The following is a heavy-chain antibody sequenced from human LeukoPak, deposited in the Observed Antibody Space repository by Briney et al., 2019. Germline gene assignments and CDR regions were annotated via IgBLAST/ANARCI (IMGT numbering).Heavy chain of an antibody. CDR3: ARATGVKVPPAY. D-gene: IGHD3-10*01. CDR1: GGSFSGYY. CDR2: IDHGGRN. Sequence: PSETLSLTCAVYGGSFSGYYWSWIHQSPGKGLEWIGEIDHGGRNNYSPSLKSRLTISVDRSKNQFSLKLSSVTAADTAVYYCARATGVKVPPAYWGQGTLVTVSS. V-gene: IGHV4-34*01. J-gene: IGHJ4*02.